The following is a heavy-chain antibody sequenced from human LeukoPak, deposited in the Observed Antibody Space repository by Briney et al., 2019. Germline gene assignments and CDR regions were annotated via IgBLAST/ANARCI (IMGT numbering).Heavy chain of an antibody. CDR2: ISYDGSNK. D-gene: IGHD5-24*01. V-gene: IGHV3-30*04. CDR3: AGDGWHGLFTY. CDR1: GFTFSSYA. Sequence: GGSLRLPCAASGFTFSSYAMHWVRQAPGKGLEWVAVISYDGSNKYYADSVKGRFTISRDNSKNTVSLQMNSLRAEDTAVYYCAGDGWHGLFTYWGQGTLVTVSS. J-gene: IGHJ4*02.